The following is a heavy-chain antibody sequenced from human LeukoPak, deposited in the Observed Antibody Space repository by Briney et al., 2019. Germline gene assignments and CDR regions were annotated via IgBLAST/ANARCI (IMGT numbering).Heavy chain of an antibody. CDR1: GFTFRRSA. CDR2: IGGVGT. D-gene: IGHD6-19*01. CDR3: ARGRRMDSSGLNWFDP. V-gene: IGHV3-23*01. Sequence: PGGSLRLSYSASGFTFRRSAMSWVRQAPARGLEGVAAIGGVGTYSADYVTGRFPVSSANSTDTLYMPMNSLRAEDTAVYSCARGRRMDSSGLNWFDPWGQGTLVTASS. J-gene: IGHJ5*02.